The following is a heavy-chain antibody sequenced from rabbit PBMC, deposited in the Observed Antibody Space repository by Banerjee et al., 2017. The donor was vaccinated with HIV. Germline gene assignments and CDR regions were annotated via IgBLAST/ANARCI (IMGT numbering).Heavy chain of an antibody. CDR3: ARSADTGDGYWDYFAL. CDR1: GFSFSSSYY. Sequence: QEQLEESGGDLVKPEGSLTLTCTASGFSFSSSYYMCWVRQAPGKGLEWIACSYAGSSGSTYYANWAKGRFTISKTSSTTVTLQMTNLTGADTATYFCARSADTGDGYWDYFALRGPGTLVTVS. CDR2: SYAGSSGST. V-gene: IGHV1S45*01. J-gene: IGHJ4*01. D-gene: IGHD1-1*01.